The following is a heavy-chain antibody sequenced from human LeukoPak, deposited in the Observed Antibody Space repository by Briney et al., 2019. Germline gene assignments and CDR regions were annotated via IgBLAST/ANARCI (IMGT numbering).Heavy chain of an antibody. J-gene: IGHJ4*02. CDR3: AMSVEMAAIPSFDY. D-gene: IGHD5-24*01. Sequence: ASVTVSCKASGGTFSSYAISWVRQAPGQRLEWLGRVNTDNTKSEYSQKFQGRVIITRDTSASTAYMEMSGLRSEDTAMYYCAMSVEMAAIPSFDYWGQGTLVTVSS. CDR1: GGTFSSYA. CDR2: VNTDNTKS. V-gene: IGHV1-3*04.